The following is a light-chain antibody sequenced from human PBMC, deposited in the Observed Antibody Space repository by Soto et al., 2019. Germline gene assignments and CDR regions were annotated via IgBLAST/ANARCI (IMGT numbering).Light chain of an antibody. CDR1: QSVSYSY. V-gene: IGKV3-20*01. J-gene: IGKJ1*01. CDR3: QQYGSSVKT. Sequence: EIVLTMSAATVSLSTRERATLYCRASQSVSYSYLAWYQRKPGQAPRLLIYGASRRATGIPDRFSGSGSGTDFTLTISRLEPEDFAVYFCQQYGSSVKTFGQGTKVDIK. CDR2: GAS.